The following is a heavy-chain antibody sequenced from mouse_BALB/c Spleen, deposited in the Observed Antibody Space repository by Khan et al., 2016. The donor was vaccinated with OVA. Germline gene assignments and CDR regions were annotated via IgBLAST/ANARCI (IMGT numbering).Heavy chain of an antibody. CDR3: ARVDGGDFDY. CDR1: GYSITTDYA. J-gene: IGHJ2*01. Sequence: DVQLQESGPGLVKPSQSLSLTCTVTGYSITTDYAWNWIRQFPGNKLEWMGYISYSGNTKYNPSLKSRISITRDTSKNQFFLQLKSVTTEDTARYDCARVDGGDFDYWGQGTTLTVAS. CDR2: ISYSGNT. V-gene: IGHV3-2*02. D-gene: IGHD2-3*01.